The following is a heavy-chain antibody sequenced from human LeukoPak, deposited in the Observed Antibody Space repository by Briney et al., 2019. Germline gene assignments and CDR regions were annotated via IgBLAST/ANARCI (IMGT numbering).Heavy chain of an antibody. Sequence: SGGSLRLSCAASGFTFSSYGMHWVRQAPGKGLEWVAVISYDGSNKYYADSVKGRFTISRDNSKNTMYLQMNSLRAEDTAVYYCAKSGTYYYYYMDVWGKGTTVTVSS. CDR2: ISYDGSNK. D-gene: IGHD1-26*01. CDR1: GFTFSSYG. J-gene: IGHJ6*03. CDR3: AKSGTYYYYYMDV. V-gene: IGHV3-30*18.